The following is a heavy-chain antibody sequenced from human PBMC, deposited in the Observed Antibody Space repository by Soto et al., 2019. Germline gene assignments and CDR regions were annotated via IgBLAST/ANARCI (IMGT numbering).Heavy chain of an antibody. V-gene: IGHV3-23*01. CDR1: GFFFISYT. CDR2: FSATSENT. J-gene: IGHJ4*02. D-gene: IGHD6-19*01. Sequence: EVQLLESGGGLVQPGGSLRLSCVGSGFFFISYTMTWVRQAPVKGLEWVSSFSATSENTYYAGTVMGRFTISRDNSKNTLCLQMNSPAAEDTAMYYCAKARDHQWVGHPFDDWGQGILVIVSS. CDR3: AKARDHQWVGHPFDD.